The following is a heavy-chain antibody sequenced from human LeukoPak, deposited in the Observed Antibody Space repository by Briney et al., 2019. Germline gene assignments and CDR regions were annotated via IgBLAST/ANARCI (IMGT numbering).Heavy chain of an antibody. V-gene: IGHV3-48*03. J-gene: IGHJ4*02. CDR2: ISSSGSTI. D-gene: IGHD1-26*01. CDR3: ARVLVMGANG. CDR1: GFTFSSYE. Sequence: GGSLRVSCAASGFTFSSYEMNWVRQAPGKGLEWVSYISSSGSTIYYADSVKGRFTISRDNAKNSLYLQMNSLRAEDTAVYYCARVLVMGANGRGQGTLVTVSS.